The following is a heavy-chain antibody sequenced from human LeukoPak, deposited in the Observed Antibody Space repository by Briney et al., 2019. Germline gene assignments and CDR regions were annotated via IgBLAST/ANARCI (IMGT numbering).Heavy chain of an antibody. D-gene: IGHD2-2*01. Sequence: SQTLSLTCAISGDSVSSNTAVWNWIRQSPSRGLEWLGRTYYRSKWSNNYAVSVKSRIIINPDTSENQFSLQLNSMTPEDTAVYYCARGDQAFDYWGQGTLVTVSS. CDR1: GDSVSSNTAV. CDR3: ARGDQAFDY. V-gene: IGHV6-1*01. CDR2: TYYRSKWSN. J-gene: IGHJ4*02.